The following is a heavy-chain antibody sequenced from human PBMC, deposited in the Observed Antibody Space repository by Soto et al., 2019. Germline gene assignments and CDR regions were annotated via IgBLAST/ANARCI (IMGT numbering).Heavy chain of an antibody. J-gene: IGHJ3*02. CDR3: ASYIAVAGLVDAFDI. V-gene: IGHV3-48*02. CDR2: ISSSSSTI. Sequence: GGSLRLSCAASGFTFSSYSMNWVRQAPGKGLEWVSYISSSSSTIYYADSVKGRFTISRDNAKNSLYLQMNSLRDEDTAVYYCASYIAVAGLVDAFDIRGQGTMLTVSS. D-gene: IGHD6-19*01. CDR1: GFTFSSYS.